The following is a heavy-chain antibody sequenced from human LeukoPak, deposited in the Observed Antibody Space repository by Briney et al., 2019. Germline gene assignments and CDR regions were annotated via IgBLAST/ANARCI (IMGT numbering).Heavy chain of an antibody. D-gene: IGHD6-19*01. V-gene: IGHV4-59*01. Sequence: PSETLSLTCTVSGGSISSYYWSWIRQPSGKGLEWIGYIYYSGSTNYNPSLKSRATISVDTSKNQFSLKLSSVTAADTAVYYCARFWSTGSGWSNWFDPWGQGTLVTVSS. CDR2: IYYSGST. CDR1: GGSISSYY. J-gene: IGHJ5*02. CDR3: ARFWSTGSGWSNWFDP.